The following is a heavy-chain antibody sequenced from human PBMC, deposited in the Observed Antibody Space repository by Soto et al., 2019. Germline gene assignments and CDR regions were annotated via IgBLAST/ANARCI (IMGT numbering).Heavy chain of an antibody. Sequence: GGSLRLSCAASGFTFSNYAMSWVRQTPGKGLEWVSGISASGGSTYYADSVKGRFNISRDNSKNTLYVQMNSLRAEDTAVYYCARAGISATVYNWFGPWGQGTLVTVSS. CDR2: ISASGGST. CDR1: GFTFSNYA. J-gene: IGHJ5*02. V-gene: IGHV3-23*01. CDR3: ARAGISATVYNWFGP. D-gene: IGHD6-13*01.